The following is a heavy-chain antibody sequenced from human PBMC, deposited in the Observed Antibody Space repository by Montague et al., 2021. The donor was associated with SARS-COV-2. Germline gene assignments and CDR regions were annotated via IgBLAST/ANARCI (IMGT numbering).Heavy chain of an antibody. CDR3: ARELADYGDFDY. CDR2: ISYDGSNK. J-gene: IGHJ4*02. D-gene: IGHD4-17*01. CDR1: GFTFSSYA. Sequence: SLRLSCAASGFTFSSYAMHWVRQAPGKGLEWVAVISYDGSNKYYADSVKGRFTISRDNSKNTLYLQMNSLRAEDTAVYYCARELADYGDFDYWGQGTLVTVSS. V-gene: IGHV3-30-3*01.